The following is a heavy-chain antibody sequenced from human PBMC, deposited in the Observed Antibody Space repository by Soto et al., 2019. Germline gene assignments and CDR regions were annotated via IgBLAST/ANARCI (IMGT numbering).Heavy chain of an antibody. CDR3: TGTTVTTSGWVSPPSPFFEYGMDV. CDR1: GFTFGDYA. D-gene: IGHD4-4*01. V-gene: IGHV3-49*03. CDR2: IRSKAYGGTT. Sequence: GGSLRLSCTASGFTFGDYAMSWFRQAPGKGLEWVGFIRSKAYGGTTEYAASVKGRFTISRDDSKSIAYLQMNSLKTEDTAVYYCTGTTVTTSGWVSPPSPFFEYGMDVWGQGTTVTVSS. J-gene: IGHJ6*02.